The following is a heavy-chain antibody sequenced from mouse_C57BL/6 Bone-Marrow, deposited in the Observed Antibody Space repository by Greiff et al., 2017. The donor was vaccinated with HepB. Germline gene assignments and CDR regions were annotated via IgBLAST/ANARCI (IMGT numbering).Heavy chain of an antibody. V-gene: IGHV1-39*01. CDR3: ARSGNDDDETWYFDV. CDR2: INPNYGTT. D-gene: IGHD2-4*01. CDR1: GYSFTDYN. Sequence: EVKLMESGPELVKPGASVKISCKASGYSFTDYNMNWVKQSNGKSLEWIGVINPNYGTTRYNQKFKGTATLTVDQSSSTAYLQLNSLTSEDSAVYYCARSGNDDDETWYFDVWGTGTTVTVSS. J-gene: IGHJ1*03.